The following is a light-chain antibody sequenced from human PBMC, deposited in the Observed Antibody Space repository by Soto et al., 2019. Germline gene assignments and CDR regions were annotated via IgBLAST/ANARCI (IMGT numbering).Light chain of an antibody. CDR3: QQRSDWPLT. V-gene: IGKV3-11*01. CDR2: DAS. Sequence: EIVLTQSPATLSLSPGETATLSCRASRSVSSYLAWYQQKPGQAPRLLIYDASNRATGIPARFSGSGSGTDFTVTISSLEPEDFAVYYCQQRSDWPLTFGVGTKVEIK. J-gene: IGKJ4*01. CDR1: RSVSSY.